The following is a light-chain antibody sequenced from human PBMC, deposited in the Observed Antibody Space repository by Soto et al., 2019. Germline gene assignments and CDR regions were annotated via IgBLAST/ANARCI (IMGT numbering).Light chain of an antibody. Sequence: SYELTQPSSVSVAPGKTATITCGGNNIGSESVHWYQQKPGQAPVLVIYYDSARPSGIPERFSGSNSGNTATLSITRVEAGDEADYFCQVWDGSSDQQVFGGGTKVTVL. CDR1: NIGSES. V-gene: IGLV3-21*04. CDR3: QVWDGSSDQQV. J-gene: IGLJ3*02. CDR2: YDS.